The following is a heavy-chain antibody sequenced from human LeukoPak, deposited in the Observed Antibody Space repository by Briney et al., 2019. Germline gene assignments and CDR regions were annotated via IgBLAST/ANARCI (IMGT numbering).Heavy chain of an antibody. CDR1: GGSFSGYY. CDR3: ARRARYNSGWYWFDP. Sequence: PSETLSPTCAVYGGSFSGYYWSWIRQPPGKGLEWIGEINHSGSTNYNPSLKSRVTISVDTSKNQFSLKLSSVTAADTAVYYCARRARYNSGWYWFDPWGQGTLVTVSS. D-gene: IGHD6-19*01. V-gene: IGHV4-34*01. J-gene: IGHJ5*02. CDR2: INHSGST.